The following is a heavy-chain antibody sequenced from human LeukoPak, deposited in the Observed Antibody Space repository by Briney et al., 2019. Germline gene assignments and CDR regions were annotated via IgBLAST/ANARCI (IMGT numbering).Heavy chain of an antibody. Sequence: TGGSLRLSCAASGFTFSSYAMHWVRQAPGKGLEWVAVISYDGSNKYYADSVKGRFTISRDNSKNTLYLQMNSLRAEDTAVYYCARIPKSSECYWGQGTLVTVSS. CDR3: ARIPKSSECY. V-gene: IGHV3-30*04. D-gene: IGHD6-19*01. CDR2: ISYDGSNK. J-gene: IGHJ4*02. CDR1: GFTFSSYA.